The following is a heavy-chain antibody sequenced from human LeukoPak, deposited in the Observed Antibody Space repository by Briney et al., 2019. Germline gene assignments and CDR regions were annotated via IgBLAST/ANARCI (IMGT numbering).Heavy chain of an antibody. V-gene: IGHV4-59*08. D-gene: IGHD2-8*01. CDR2: IYYSGST. CDR3: ARYLTATDAFDI. CDR1: GGSISSYY. Sequence: SETLSLTCTVSGGSISSYYWSWIRQPPGKGLEWIGYIYYSGSTNYNPSLKSRVAISVDTSKNQFSLKLSSVTAADTAVYYCARYLTATDAFDIWGQGTMVTVSS. J-gene: IGHJ3*02.